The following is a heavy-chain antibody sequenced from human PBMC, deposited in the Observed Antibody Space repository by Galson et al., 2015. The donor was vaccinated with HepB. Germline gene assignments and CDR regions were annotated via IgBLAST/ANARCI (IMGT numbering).Heavy chain of an antibody. CDR3: ARDPTPGGWLQPGGHDY. CDR2: ISYDGGNK. Sequence: SLRLSCAASGFSFSSYAMHWVRQAPGKGLEWVAVISYDGGNKYYPDSVKGRFTISRDNSKNTLYLQLNSLRPEDTAVYYCARDPTPGGWLQPGGHDYWGQGTLVTVSS. J-gene: IGHJ4*02. D-gene: IGHD5-24*01. V-gene: IGHV3-30-3*01. CDR1: GFSFSSYA.